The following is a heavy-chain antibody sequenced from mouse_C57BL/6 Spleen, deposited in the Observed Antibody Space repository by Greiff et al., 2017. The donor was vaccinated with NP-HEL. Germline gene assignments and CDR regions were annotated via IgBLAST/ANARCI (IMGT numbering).Heavy chain of an antibody. CDR1: GYAFTNYL. J-gene: IGHJ4*01. Sequence: QVQLQQSGAELVRPGTSVKVSCKASGYAFTNYLIEWVKQRPGQGLEWIGVINPGSGGTNYNEKFKGKATLTADKSSSTAYMQLSSLTSEDSAVYFCAREGYYYGSSYDNAMDYWGQGTSVTVSS. D-gene: IGHD1-1*01. CDR2: INPGSGGT. V-gene: IGHV1-54*01. CDR3: AREGYYYGSSYDNAMDY.